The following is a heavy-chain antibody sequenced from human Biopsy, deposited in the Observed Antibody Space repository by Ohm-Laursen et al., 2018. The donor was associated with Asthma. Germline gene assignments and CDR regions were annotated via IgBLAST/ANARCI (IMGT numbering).Heavy chain of an antibody. CDR3: AGFCSGGNCPDH. CDR1: SFSIIIYY. D-gene: IGHD2-15*01. V-gene: IGHV4-59*01. CDR2: IHYSGST. J-gene: IGHJ4*02. Sequence: TLSLTFTFSSFSIIIYYFTFILHPPFNLLYFIFNIHYSGSTYSNPSLKSRVTISVDTSKKQISLRLSSVIAADTAVYYCAGFCSGGNCPDHWGQGALVTVSS.